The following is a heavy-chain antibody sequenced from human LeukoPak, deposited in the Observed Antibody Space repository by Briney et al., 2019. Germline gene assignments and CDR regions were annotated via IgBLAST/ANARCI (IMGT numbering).Heavy chain of an antibody. CDR1: GGSISGYY. J-gene: IGHJ1*01. CDR3: ARYGSGSYSDDHFQH. V-gene: IGHV4-59*08. D-gene: IGHD3-10*01. Sequence: SETLSLTCTVSGGSISGYYWSWVRQPPGKGLEWIGFIYYSGSTKYNPSLKSRVTISVGTSKNQFSLKLTSVTAADTAVYYCARYGSGSYSDDHFQHWGQGTLVTVSS. CDR2: IYYSGST.